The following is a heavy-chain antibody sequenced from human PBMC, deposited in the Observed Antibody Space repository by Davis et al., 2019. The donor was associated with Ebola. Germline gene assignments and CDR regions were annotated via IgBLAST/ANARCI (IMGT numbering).Heavy chain of an antibody. Sequence: SLKISCAASGFTFDDYAMHWVRQAPGKGLEWVSGISWNSGSIGYADSVKGRFTISRDNAKNSLYLQMNSLRAEDTAVYYCARDVPGYCSGGSCPNWFDPWGQGTLVTVSS. CDR3: ARDVPGYCSGGSCPNWFDP. J-gene: IGHJ5*02. D-gene: IGHD2-15*01. CDR1: GFTFDDYA. CDR2: ISWNSGSI. V-gene: IGHV3-9*01.